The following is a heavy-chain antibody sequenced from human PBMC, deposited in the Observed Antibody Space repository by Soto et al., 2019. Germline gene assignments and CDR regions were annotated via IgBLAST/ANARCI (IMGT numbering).Heavy chain of an antibody. Sequence: GGSLRLSCAASGFTFSSYSMNWVRQAPGKGLEWVSSISSSSSYIYYADSVKGRFTISRDNAKNSLYLQMNSLRAEDTAVYYCARDRSSPTWFDPWGQGTLVTVSS. CDR1: GFTFSSYS. CDR2: ISSSSSYI. V-gene: IGHV3-21*01. J-gene: IGHJ5*02. CDR3: ARDRSSPTWFDP. D-gene: IGHD6-13*01.